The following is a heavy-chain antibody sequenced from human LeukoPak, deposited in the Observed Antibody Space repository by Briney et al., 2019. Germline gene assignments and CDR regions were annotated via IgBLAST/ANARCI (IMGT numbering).Heavy chain of an antibody. Sequence: SETLSLTCTVSGGSTSSYYWSWIRQPPGKGLEWIGYIYYSGSTNYNPSLKSRVTISVDTSKNQFSLKLSSVTAADTAVYYCARYYYGSGSYYTWLFDYWGQGTLVTVSS. CDR3: ARYYYGSGSYYTWLFDY. CDR2: IYYSGST. D-gene: IGHD3-10*01. J-gene: IGHJ4*02. CDR1: GGSTSSYY. V-gene: IGHV4-59*01.